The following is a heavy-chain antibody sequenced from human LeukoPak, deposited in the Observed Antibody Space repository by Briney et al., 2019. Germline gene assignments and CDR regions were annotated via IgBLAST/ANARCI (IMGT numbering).Heavy chain of an antibody. Sequence: GESLKISCKGSGYSFTSYWIGWVRQMPRKGLEWRGIIYPGDSDTRYSPSFQGQVTISADKSSSTAYLQWSSLKASDTAMYYCARSAVPAAIDWFDPWGQGTLVTVSS. D-gene: IGHD2-2*01. J-gene: IGHJ5*02. CDR2: IYPGDSDT. CDR1: GYSFTSYW. CDR3: ARSAVPAAIDWFDP. V-gene: IGHV5-51*01.